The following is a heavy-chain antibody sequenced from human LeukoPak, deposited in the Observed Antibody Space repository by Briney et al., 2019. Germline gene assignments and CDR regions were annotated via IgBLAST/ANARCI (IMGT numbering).Heavy chain of an antibody. V-gene: IGHV4-59*08. CDR2: IYYSGST. J-gene: IGHJ5*01. CDR1: GGSISSYY. CDR3: ARQGALATNWFDP. D-gene: IGHD1-1*01. Sequence: SETLSLTCTVSGGSISSYYWSWIRQPPGKGLEWIGYIYYSGSTNYNPSLKSRVTISVDTSKNQFSLKLSSVTAADTAVYYCARQGALATNWFDPWGQGTTVTVSS.